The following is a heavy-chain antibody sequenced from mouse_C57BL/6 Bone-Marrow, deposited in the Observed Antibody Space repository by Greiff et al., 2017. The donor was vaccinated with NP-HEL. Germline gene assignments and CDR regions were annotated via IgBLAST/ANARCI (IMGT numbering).Heavy chain of an antibody. Sequence: VQLQQSGPVLVKPGASVKMSCKASGYTFTDYYMNWVKQSHGKSLEWIGVINPYNGGTSYNQKFKGKATLTVDKSSSTAYMELNSLTSEDSAVYYCAPLYYDGSSSWYFDGWGTGTTVTVSS. CDR2: INPYNGGT. CDR1: GYTFTDYY. V-gene: IGHV1-19*01. D-gene: IGHD1-1*01. J-gene: IGHJ1*03. CDR3: APLYYDGSSSWYFDG.